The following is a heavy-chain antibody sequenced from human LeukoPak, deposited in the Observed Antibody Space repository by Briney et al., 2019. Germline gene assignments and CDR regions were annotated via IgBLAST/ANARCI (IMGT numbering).Heavy chain of an antibody. CDR3: ARVPQYYYDSSGYYFYNYYYMDV. J-gene: IGHJ6*03. CDR1: GYTFTSYD. D-gene: IGHD3-22*01. Sequence: EASVKVSCKASGYTFTSYDINWVRQATGQGLEWMGWMNPNSGNTGYAQKFQGRVTMTRNTSISTAYMELSSLRSEDTAVYYCARVPQYYYDSSGYYFYNYYYMDVWGKGTTVTVSS. CDR2: MNPNSGNT. V-gene: IGHV1-8*01.